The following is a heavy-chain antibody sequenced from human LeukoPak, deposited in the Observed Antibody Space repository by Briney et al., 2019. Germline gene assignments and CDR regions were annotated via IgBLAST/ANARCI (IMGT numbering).Heavy chain of an antibody. J-gene: IGHJ4*02. CDR2: IKQDGSEK. D-gene: IGHD2-2*01. CDR3: ARVREDIVVVPAVSSLDY. Sequence: PGGSLRLSCAASGFTFSSYWMSWVRQAPGKGLEWVANIKQDGSEKYYVDSVKGRFTISRDNAKNSLYLQMNRLRAEDTAVYYFARVREDIVVVPAVSSLDYWGQGTLVTVSS. V-gene: IGHV3-7*01. CDR1: GFTFSSYW.